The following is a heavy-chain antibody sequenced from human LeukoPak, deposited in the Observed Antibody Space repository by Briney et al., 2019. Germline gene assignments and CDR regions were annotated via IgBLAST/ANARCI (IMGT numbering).Heavy chain of an antibody. CDR3: ARERSRNQHFFY. J-gene: IGHJ4*02. CDR1: RGSISSSSYY. CDR2: IYYSGST. D-gene: IGHD1-14*01. Sequence: SETLSLTCTVSRGSISSSSYYWGWIRQPPGKGLEWIGSIYYSGSTYYNPSLKSRVTISVDTSKNQFSLKLSSVTAADTAVYYCARERSRNQHFFYWGQGTLVTVSS. V-gene: IGHV4-39*02.